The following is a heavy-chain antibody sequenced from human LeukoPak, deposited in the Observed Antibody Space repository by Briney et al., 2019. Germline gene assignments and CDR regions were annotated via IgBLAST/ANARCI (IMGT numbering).Heavy chain of an antibody. Sequence: SVKVSCKASGYTFTGYYMHWVRQAPGQGLEWMGRIIPILGIANYAQKFQGRVTITADKSTSTAYMELSSLRSEDTAVYYCARLVDYYDSSGLDYWGQGTLVTVSS. CDR1: GYTFTGYY. D-gene: IGHD3-22*01. CDR2: IIPILGIA. V-gene: IGHV1-69*02. CDR3: ARLVDYYDSSGLDY. J-gene: IGHJ4*02.